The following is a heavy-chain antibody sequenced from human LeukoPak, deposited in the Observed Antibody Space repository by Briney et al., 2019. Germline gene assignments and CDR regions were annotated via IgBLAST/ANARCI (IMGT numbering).Heavy chain of an antibody. CDR3: VKDSSSSGYYYYYMDV. CDR1: GFTFSSYS. D-gene: IGHD6-6*01. V-gene: IGHV3-21*04. J-gene: IGHJ6*03. Sequence: GGSLRLSCAASGFTFSSYSMNWVRQAPGKGLEWVSSISSSSSYIYYADSVKGRFTISRDNSKNSLFLQMNSLRPEDTALYYCVKDSSSSGYYYYYMDVWGKGTTVTVSS. CDR2: ISSSSSYI.